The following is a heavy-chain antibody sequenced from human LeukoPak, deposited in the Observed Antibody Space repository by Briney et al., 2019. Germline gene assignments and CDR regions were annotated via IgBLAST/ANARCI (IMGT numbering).Heavy chain of an antibody. CDR2: KNPNSGNS. CDR3: AREGLDY. J-gene: IGHJ4*02. CDR1: GYTFTNYD. V-gene: IGHV1-8*01. Sequence: EASVKVSCKASGYTFTNYDINWVRQATGQGLEWMGYKNPNSGNSAYAQKFQGRVTITTDASITTAYMGLSGLRSEDTALYYCAREGLDYWGQGTLVTVSS.